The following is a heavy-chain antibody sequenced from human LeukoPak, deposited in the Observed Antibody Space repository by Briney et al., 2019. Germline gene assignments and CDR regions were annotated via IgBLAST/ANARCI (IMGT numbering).Heavy chain of an antibody. Sequence: SETLSLTCTVSGGSISSSSYYWGWIRQPPGKGLEWIGSIYYSGSTNYNPSLKSRVTISVDTSKNQFSLKLTSVTAADTAVYYCASSGSRWLVDKTYSPYWGQGTLVTVSS. CDR1: GGSISSSSYY. D-gene: IGHD3-22*01. V-gene: IGHV4-39*07. J-gene: IGHJ4*02. CDR3: ASSGSRWLVDKTYSPY. CDR2: IYYSGST.